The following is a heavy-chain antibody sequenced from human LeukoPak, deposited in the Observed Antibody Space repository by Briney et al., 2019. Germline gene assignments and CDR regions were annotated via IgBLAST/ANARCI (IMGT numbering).Heavy chain of an antibody. J-gene: IGHJ4*02. CDR2: IKQDGSEK. D-gene: IGHD6-13*01. V-gene: IGHV3-7*01. CDR3: ARVLGYSVIAAAGSLPDH. CDR1: GFTFSSYW. Sequence: GGSLRLSCAASGFTFSSYWMSWVRQAPGKGLEWVANIKQDGSEKYYVDSVKGRFTISRDNAKNSLYLQMNSLRAEDTAVYYCARVLGYSVIAAAGSLPDHWGQGTLVTVSS.